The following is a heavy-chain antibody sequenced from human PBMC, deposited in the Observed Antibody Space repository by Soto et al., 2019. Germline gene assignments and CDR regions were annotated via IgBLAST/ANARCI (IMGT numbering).Heavy chain of an antibody. V-gene: IGHV3-21*01. CDR1: GFTFSSYS. Sequence: VGSLRLSCAASGFTFSSYSMNWVRQAPGKGLEWVSSISSSSSYIYYADSVKGRFTISRDNAKNSLYLQMNSLRAEDTAVYYCARETTVTTYYYYYGMDVWGQGTTVTVSS. D-gene: IGHD4-4*01. J-gene: IGHJ6*02. CDR3: ARETTVTTYYYYYGMDV. CDR2: ISSSSSYI.